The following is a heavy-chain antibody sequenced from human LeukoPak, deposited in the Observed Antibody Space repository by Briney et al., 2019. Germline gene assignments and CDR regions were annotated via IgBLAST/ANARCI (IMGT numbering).Heavy chain of an antibody. V-gene: IGHV3-7*04. Sequence: GGSLRLPCAVSGFAISSYWMSWVRHPPGKGLGVGANKKEDGSEKYFVDSVKGRFTISRDNAKDSLYLQMKSLRAEDRAVYYCARGEYYYDGGYWGQGTLVTVSS. CDR3: ARGEYYYDGGY. J-gene: IGHJ4*02. CDR1: GFAISSYW. D-gene: IGHD3-22*01. CDR2: KKEDGSEK.